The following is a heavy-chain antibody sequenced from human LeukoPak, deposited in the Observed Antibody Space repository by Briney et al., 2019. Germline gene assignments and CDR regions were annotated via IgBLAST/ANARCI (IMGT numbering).Heavy chain of an antibody. V-gene: IGHV1-8*03. CDR1: GYTFTSYD. Sequence: ASVKVSCKASGYTFTSYDINWVRQATGQGLEWMGWMKPNSGNTGYAQKFQGRVTITRNTSISTAYMELSSLRSEDTAVYYCARDAYCSSTSCYTLWGQGTLVTVSS. CDR2: MKPNSGNT. J-gene: IGHJ4*02. CDR3: ARDAYCSSTSCYTL. D-gene: IGHD2-2*02.